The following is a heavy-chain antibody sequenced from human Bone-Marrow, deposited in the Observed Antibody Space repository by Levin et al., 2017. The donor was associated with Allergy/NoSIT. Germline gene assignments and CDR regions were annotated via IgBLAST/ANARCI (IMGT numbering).Heavy chain of an antibody. CDR2: INSDGNNT. V-gene: IGHV3-74*01. Sequence: GESLKISCATSGFSFSSYWMHWVRQAPGKGLVWVSRINSDGNNTNYADSVKGRFTTSRDNAKNTLYLQMNSLRVEDTAVYYCARADGPTPGSGWGYYFYGMDVWGQGTTVTVSS. CDR3: ARADGPTPGSGWGYYFYGMDV. J-gene: IGHJ6*02. CDR1: GFSFSSYW. D-gene: IGHD6-19*01.